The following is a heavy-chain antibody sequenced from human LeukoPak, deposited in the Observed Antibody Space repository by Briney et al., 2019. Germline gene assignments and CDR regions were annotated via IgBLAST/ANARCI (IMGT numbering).Heavy chain of an antibody. J-gene: IGHJ4*02. Sequence: GESLKISCKGSGDSFTTYWIGWVRQMPGKGLEWMGIIYPGDSDTRYSPSFQGQVTISADKSISTAYLQWSSLKASDTAMYYCARTVDTTTSTFDYWGQGTLVTVSS. V-gene: IGHV5-51*01. CDR2: IYPGDSDT. D-gene: IGHD5-18*01. CDR3: ARTVDTTTSTFDY. CDR1: GDSFTTYW.